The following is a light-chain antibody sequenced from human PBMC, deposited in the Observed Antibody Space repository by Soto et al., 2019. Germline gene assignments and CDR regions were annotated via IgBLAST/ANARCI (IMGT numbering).Light chain of an antibody. CDR1: QSLLHSNGYNY. J-gene: IGKJ3*01. CDR3: MQALQTPFT. CDR2: LGS. Sequence: IVMTQSPLSLPVTPGEPASISCRSSQSLLHSNGYNYLDWYLQKPGQSPQLLIYLGSNRASGVPDRFSGSGSGTDFTLKISRVEAEDVGVYYCMQALQTPFTFGPGTKVDSK. V-gene: IGKV2-28*01.